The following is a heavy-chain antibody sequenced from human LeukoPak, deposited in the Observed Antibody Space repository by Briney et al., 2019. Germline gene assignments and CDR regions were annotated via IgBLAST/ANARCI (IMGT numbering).Heavy chain of an antibody. J-gene: IGHJ2*01. V-gene: IGHV4-59*01. CDR2: IYYSGST. CDR1: GGSISSYY. D-gene: IGHD5-24*01. Sequence: SETLSLTCTVSGGSISSYYWSWIRQPPGKGLEWIGYIYYSGSTNYSPSLKSRVTISVDTSKNQFSLKLSSVTAADTAVYYCARVMDWYFDLWGRGTLVSVSS. CDR3: ARVMDWYFDL.